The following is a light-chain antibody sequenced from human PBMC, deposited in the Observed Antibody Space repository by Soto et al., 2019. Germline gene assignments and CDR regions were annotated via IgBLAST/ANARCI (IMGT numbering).Light chain of an antibody. V-gene: IGKV3-15*01. CDR2: GAS. CDR3: QQYKNWPPVT. J-gene: IGKJ4*01. CDR1: QSVSSN. Sequence: ETVMTQSPATLSVSPGGRATLSCRASQSVSSNLAWYQQKPGQAPRLLIYGASIRATGIPARFSVSGSGTEFTLTVSSLQSEDFGLYYCQQYKNWPPVTFGGGTKVEIK.